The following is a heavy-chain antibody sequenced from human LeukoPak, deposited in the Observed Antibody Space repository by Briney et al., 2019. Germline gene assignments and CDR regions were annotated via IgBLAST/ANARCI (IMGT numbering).Heavy chain of an antibody. V-gene: IGHV4-38-2*02. D-gene: IGHD1-26*01. J-gene: IGHJ4*02. CDR3: ARGAGRVDY. CDR1: AYSISSGYY. Sequence: SETLSLTCTVSAYSISSGYYWGWIRQPPGKGLEWIGSIYHSGSTYYNPSLKSRVTISVDTSKNQFSLKLSSVTASDTAVYYCARGAGRVDYWGQGTLVTVSS. CDR2: IYHSGST.